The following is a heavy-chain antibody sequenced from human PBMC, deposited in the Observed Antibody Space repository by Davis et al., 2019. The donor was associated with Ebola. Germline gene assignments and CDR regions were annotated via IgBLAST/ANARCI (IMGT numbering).Heavy chain of an antibody. CDR2: FYHNGST. CDR3: ARRIAVAGYFDY. D-gene: IGHD6-19*01. CDR1: GGSISSSNW. J-gene: IGHJ4*02. V-gene: IGHV4-4*02. Sequence: SETLSLTCAVSGGSISSSNWWRWVRQPPGKGLEWIGAFYHNGSTNYNPSLKSRVTISVDKSKNQFSLKLSSVTAADTAVYYCARRIAVAGYFDYWGQGTLVTVSS.